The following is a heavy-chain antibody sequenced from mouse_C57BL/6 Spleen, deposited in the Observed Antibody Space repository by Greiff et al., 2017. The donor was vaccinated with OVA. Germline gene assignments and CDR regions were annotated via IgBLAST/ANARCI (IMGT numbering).Heavy chain of an antibody. J-gene: IGHJ2*01. CDR3: ARDHYLYD. CDR1: GFTFSDYY. Sequence: EVKLVESEGGLVQPGSSMKLSCTASGFTFSDYYMAWVRQVPEKGLEWVAYINHDGSSTYYMDSLKSRFIISRDNAKNILYLQMSSLKSEDTATCYCARDHYLYDWGQGTTLTVSS. V-gene: IGHV5-16*01. CDR2: INHDGSST.